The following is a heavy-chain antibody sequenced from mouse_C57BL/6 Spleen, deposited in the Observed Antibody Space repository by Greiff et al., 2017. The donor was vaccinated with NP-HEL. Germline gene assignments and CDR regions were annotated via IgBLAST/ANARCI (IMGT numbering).Heavy chain of an antibody. CDR3: AYYDYGLAWFAY. D-gene: IGHD2-4*01. V-gene: IGHV5-4*01. CDR1: GFTFSSYA. CDR2: ISDGGSYT. Sequence: DVQLVESGGGLVKPGGSLKLSCAASGFTFSSYAMSWVRQTPEKRLEWVATISDGGSYTYYPDNVKGRFTISRDNAKNNLYLQMSHLKSEDTAMYYCAYYDYGLAWFAYWGQGTLVTVSA. J-gene: IGHJ3*01.